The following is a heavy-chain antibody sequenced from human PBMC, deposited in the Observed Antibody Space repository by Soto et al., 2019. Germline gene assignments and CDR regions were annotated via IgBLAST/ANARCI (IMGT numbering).Heavy chain of an antibody. J-gene: IGHJ5*01. Sequence: EFQLVESGGGLVQPGSSLRLSCLFAGFMFYDYAFHWVRQPPRKGLEWVAAISWNSGFIGYADSVRGRFTITRDNFKNLVQLEMNDLRPEDTAVYYCARDLVDTIDYTLDSWGKGTLVSVS. CDR2: ISWNSGFI. CDR1: GFMFYDYA. V-gene: IGHV3-9*01. CDR3: ARDLVDTIDYTLDS. D-gene: IGHD3-16*01.